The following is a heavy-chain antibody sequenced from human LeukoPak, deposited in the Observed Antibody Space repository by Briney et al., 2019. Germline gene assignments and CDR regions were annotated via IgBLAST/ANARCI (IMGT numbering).Heavy chain of an antibody. Sequence: GGSLRLSCAASGFTFSDYYMSWIRQAPGKGLEWVSYISSSGSTIYYADSVKGRFTISRDNAKNSLYLQMNSLRAEDTAVYYCAKYSAAGTLGFDYWGQGTLVTVSS. CDR3: AKYSAAGTLGFDY. CDR2: ISSSGSTI. CDR1: GFTFSDYY. D-gene: IGHD6-19*01. V-gene: IGHV3-11*04. J-gene: IGHJ4*02.